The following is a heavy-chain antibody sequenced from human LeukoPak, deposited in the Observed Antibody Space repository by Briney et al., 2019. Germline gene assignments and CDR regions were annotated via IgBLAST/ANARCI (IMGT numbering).Heavy chain of an antibody. D-gene: IGHD1-26*01. CDR1: GYTFTGYY. Sequence: ASVKVSCKASGYTFTGYYMHWVRQAPGQGLERMGWINPNSGGTNYAQKFQGRVTMTRDTSISTAYMELSRLRSDDTAVYYCARGSGSYYDVNWFDPWGQGTLVTVSS. CDR3: ARGSGSYYDVNWFDP. CDR2: INPNSGGT. V-gene: IGHV1-2*02. J-gene: IGHJ5*02.